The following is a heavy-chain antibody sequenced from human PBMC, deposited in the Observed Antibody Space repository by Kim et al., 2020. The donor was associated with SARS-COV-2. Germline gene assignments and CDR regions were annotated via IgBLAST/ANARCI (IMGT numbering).Heavy chain of an antibody. J-gene: IGHJ5*02. CDR2: IDPRDGIP. V-gene: IGHV1-46*01. D-gene: IGHD3-22*01. CDR3: AKDSGYESSGHLHWFDP. Sequence: ASVKVSCGASGYTFTSYYMHWVRQAPGQGLEWMGMIDPRDGIPTYAQKFQGRVTMTRDTSRSTVHMELRSLKSDDTAVYFCAKDSGYESSGHLHWFDPWG. CDR1: GYTFTSYY.